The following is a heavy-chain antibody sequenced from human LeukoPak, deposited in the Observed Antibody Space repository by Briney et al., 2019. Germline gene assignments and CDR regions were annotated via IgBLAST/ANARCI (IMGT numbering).Heavy chain of an antibody. CDR2: ISSSGSTI. D-gene: IGHD4-17*01. V-gene: IGHV3-48*04. CDR3: ASLPTVTTSGYMDV. Sequence: GGSLRLSCAASGFTFSSYSMNWVRQAPGKGLEWVSYISSSGSTIYYADSVKSRFTISRDNAKNSLYLQMNSLRAEDTAVYYCASLPTVTTSGYMDVWGKGTTVTVSS. CDR1: GFTFSSYS. J-gene: IGHJ6*03.